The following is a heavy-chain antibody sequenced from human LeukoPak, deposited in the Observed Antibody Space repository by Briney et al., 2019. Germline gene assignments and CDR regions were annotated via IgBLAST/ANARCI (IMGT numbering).Heavy chain of an antibody. J-gene: IGHJ4*02. V-gene: IGHV3-74*01. CDR2: ISSDGSST. D-gene: IGHD1-1*01. CDR3: ARRGPTGNFDY. Sequence: PGCSLRLSCAASGFSSSSYWMHWVRQAPGKGLVWVSRISSDGSSTSYPDSVKGRFTISRDNAKNTLYLQMNSLRAEDTAVYYCARRGPTGNFDYWGQGTLVTVSS. CDR1: GFSSSSYW.